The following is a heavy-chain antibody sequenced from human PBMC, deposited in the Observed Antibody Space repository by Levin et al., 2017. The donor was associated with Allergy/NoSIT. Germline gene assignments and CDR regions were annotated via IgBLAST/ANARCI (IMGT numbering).Heavy chain of an antibody. J-gene: IGHJ4*02. Sequence: NTGGSLRLSCAASGFTFSSYSMNWVRQAPGKGLEWVSSISTGSHHIYYADSVKGRFTISRDNAKNSLYLQMNSLRAEDTAVYYCARGTTTRQREDLFDYWGQGTLVTVSS. CDR2: ISTGSHHI. CDR1: GFTFSSYS. D-gene: IGHD4-11*01. V-gene: IGHV3-21*01. CDR3: ARGTTTRQREDLFDY.